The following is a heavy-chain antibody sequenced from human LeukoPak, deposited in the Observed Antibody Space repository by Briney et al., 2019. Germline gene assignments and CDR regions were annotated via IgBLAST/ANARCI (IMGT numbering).Heavy chain of an antibody. J-gene: IGHJ4*02. CDR1: GYPFTTYG. Sequence: SVKFSCKASGYPFTTYGIDWVRQAPGQGLEWMGRIIPILGIANYAQKFQGRVTITADKSTSTAYMELSSLRSEDTAVYYCAREDSSGSNFDYWGQGTLVTVSS. CDR2: IIPILGIA. CDR3: AREDSSGSNFDY. D-gene: IGHD3-22*01. V-gene: IGHV1-69*04.